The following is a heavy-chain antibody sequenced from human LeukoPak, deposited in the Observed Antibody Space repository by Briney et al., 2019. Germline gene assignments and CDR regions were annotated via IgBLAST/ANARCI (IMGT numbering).Heavy chain of an antibody. D-gene: IGHD2-2*01. CDR3: ARCKRYCSSTSCPLRGYYYYYMDV. Sequence: PSETLSLTCTVSGYSISSGYSWSWIRQPPGKGLEWIGYIYYSGSTYYNPSLKSRVTISVDTSKNQFSLKLSSVTAADTAVYYCARCKRYCSSTSCPLRGYYYYYMDVWGKGTTVTVSS. CDR1: GYSISSGYS. CDR2: IYYSGST. J-gene: IGHJ6*03. V-gene: IGHV4-30-4*07.